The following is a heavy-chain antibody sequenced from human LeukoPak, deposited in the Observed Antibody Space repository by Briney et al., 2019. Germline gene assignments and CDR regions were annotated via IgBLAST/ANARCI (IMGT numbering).Heavy chain of an antibody. CDR3: ARDGPPIHLTGYYCGVHYYYMDV. CDR1: GYTFTSYG. CDR2: ISAYNGNT. V-gene: IGHV1-18*01. Sequence: GASVKVSCKASGYTFTSYGISWVRQAPGQGLEWMGWISAYNGNTNYAQKLQGRVTMTTDTSTSTAYMELRSLRSDDTAVYYCARDGPPIHLTGYYCGVHYYYMDVWGKGTTVTISS. J-gene: IGHJ6*03. D-gene: IGHD3-9*01.